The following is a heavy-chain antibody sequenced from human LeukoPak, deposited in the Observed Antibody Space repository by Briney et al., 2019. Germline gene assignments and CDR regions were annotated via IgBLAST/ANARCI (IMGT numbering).Heavy chain of an antibody. V-gene: IGHV4-39*01. CDR3: ARQREQYVDF. CDR1: GVSINSSQYY. D-gene: IGHD1-26*01. J-gene: IGHJ4*02. Sequence: PSETLSLTCAVSGVSINSSQYYWGWIRQPPGNGLEWIGTMYYSGSTYYNPSLKSRVTISVDTSKNQFFLNLSSVTAADTAVYYCARQREQYVDFWGQGSLVTVSS. CDR2: MYYSGST.